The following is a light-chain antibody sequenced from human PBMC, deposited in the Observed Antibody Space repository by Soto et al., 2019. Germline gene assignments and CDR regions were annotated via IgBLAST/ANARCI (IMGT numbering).Light chain of an antibody. CDR2: GAS. V-gene: IGKV3-20*01. J-gene: IGKJ5*01. Sequence: EIVLTQSPGTLSLSPGERATLSCRASQSVSSSYLAWYQQKPGQAPRLLIYGASSRATGIPDRFSGSGSGTDLTLTISRLEPEDCEVYDGQQYGNSPITFGQGTRLEIK. CDR1: QSVSSSY. CDR3: QQYGNSPIT.